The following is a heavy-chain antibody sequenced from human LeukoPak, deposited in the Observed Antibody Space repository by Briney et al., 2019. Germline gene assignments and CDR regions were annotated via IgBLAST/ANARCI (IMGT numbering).Heavy chain of an antibody. CDR3: ARDAPTHPRWKVAAAGTHGMDV. J-gene: IGHJ6*02. Sequence: KPSETLSLPCTVSGGSLSSYYGSWIRQPAGRGLEWIGRIYTSGSTNYNPSLKSRVSMLVDTSNNQFSLKLSSVTAADTAVYYCARDAPTHPRWKVAAAGTHGMDVWGQGTTVTASS. V-gene: IGHV4-4*07. CDR2: IYTSGST. CDR1: GGSLSSYY. D-gene: IGHD6-13*01.